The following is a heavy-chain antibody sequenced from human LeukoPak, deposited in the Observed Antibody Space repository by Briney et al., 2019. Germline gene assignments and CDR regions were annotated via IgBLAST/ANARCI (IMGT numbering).Heavy chain of an antibody. J-gene: IGHJ4*02. V-gene: IGHV7-4-1*02. CDR2: INTNTGNP. D-gene: IGHD3-22*01. Sequence: GASVKVSCKASGYTFTSYAMNWVRQAPGQGLEWMGWINTNTGNPTYAQGFTGRFVFSLDTSVSTAYLQISSLKAEDTAVYYRAKGEAYYYDSSGYHSDYWGQGTLVTVSS. CDR1: GYTFTSYA. CDR3: AKGEAYYYDSSGYHSDY.